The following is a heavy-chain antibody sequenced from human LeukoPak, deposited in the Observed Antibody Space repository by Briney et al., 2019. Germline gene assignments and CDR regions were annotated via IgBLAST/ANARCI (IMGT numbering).Heavy chain of an antibody. D-gene: IGHD3-10*01. CDR2: IYTSGST. J-gene: IGHJ4*02. V-gene: IGHV4-4*07. Sequence: PSETLSLTCTVSGGSISSYYWSWIRQPAGKGLEWVGRIYTSGSTNYNPSLKSRVTMSVDTSKNQFSLKLSSVTAADTAVYYCARENRITMVRGVTLQFDYWGQGTLVTVSS. CDR1: GGSISSYY. CDR3: ARENRITMVRGVTLQFDY.